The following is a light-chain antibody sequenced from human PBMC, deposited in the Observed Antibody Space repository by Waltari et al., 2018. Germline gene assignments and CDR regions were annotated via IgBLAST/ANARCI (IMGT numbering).Light chain of an antibody. Sequence: QSVLTQPPSASGTPGQRVTISCSGSRSNIGSNTVNWYQQLPGTAPKLLIYSNNQRPSGVPDRFSGSKSGTSASLAISGLQSEDEADYYCAAWDDSLMGVVFGGGTKLTVL. CDR2: SNN. CDR1: RSNIGSNT. J-gene: IGLJ2*01. V-gene: IGLV1-44*01. CDR3: AAWDDSLMGVV.